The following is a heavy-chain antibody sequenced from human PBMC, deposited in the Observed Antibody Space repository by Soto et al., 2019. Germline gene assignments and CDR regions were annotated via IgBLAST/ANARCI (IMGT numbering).Heavy chain of an antibody. J-gene: IGHJ2*01. Sequence: QVHLVESGGGVVQPGRSLRLSCAASGFTFNMFGMHWVRQAPGKGLEWVAVIWNDGSQKYYADSLKDRFTISRDNGKNTLYLQVNSLRAEDTAMYYCARFDSYFDVWGRGTLVTVSS. CDR2: IWNDGSQK. CDR1: GFTFNMFG. CDR3: ARFDSYFDV. D-gene: IGHD2-21*01. V-gene: IGHV3-33*01.